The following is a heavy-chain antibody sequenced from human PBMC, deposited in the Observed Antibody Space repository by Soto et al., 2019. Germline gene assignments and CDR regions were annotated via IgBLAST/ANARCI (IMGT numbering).Heavy chain of an antibody. Sequence: PSETLSLTCAVYGGSFNDYFWSWIRQTPGKGLEWIGEINLGGITKLKPSLRSRVTISLDTSKKQFSLRLRSVTAADTAIYYCGKGFYGSGGPDVWGPGTLVTVSS. D-gene: IGHD3-10*01. V-gene: IGHV4-34*01. CDR1: GGSFNDYF. CDR3: GKGFYGSGGPDV. CDR2: INLGGIT. J-gene: IGHJ4*02.